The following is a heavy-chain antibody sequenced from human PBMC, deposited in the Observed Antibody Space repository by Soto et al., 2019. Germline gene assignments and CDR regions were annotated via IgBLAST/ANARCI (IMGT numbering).Heavy chain of an antibody. V-gene: IGHV3-30*18. CDR2: ISNDGSNK. Sequence: GGSLRLSCAASGFTFSSYDMHWVRQAPGKGLEWVAVISNDGSNKYDADSVKGQFTISRDNSKNTLYLQMNNLRAEDTAVYSFANSHTGGPRGYYFDYWGQGTLVTVSS. CDR1: GFTFSSYD. D-gene: IGHD2-2*02. CDR3: ANSHTGGPRGYYFDY. J-gene: IGHJ4*02.